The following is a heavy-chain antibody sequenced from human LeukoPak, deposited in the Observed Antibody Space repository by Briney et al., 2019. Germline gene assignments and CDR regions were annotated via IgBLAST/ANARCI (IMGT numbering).Heavy chain of an antibody. CDR3: AELGITMIGGV. CDR2: IRSDGSYK. D-gene: IGHD3-10*02. V-gene: IGHV3-30*02. Sequence: GGSLRLSCVGSRFTFRSYDMHWVRQAPGKGLEWVSFIRSDGSYKYYADSVKGRFTISRDNSKNSLYLQMNSLRAEDTAVYYCAELGITMIGGVWGKGTTVTISS. CDR1: RFTFRSYD. J-gene: IGHJ6*04.